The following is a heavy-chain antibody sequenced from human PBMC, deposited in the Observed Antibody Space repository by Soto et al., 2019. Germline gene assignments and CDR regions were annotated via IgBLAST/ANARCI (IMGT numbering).Heavy chain of an antibody. D-gene: IGHD3-3*01. V-gene: IGHV1-24*01. CDR1: GYTLTELS. CDR2: SDPEDGET. J-gene: IGHJ3*02. Sequence: GALVKVSFKVSGYTLTELSMHWVRQAPGKGLEWMGGSDPEDGETIYAQKFQGRVTMTEDTSTDTAYMELSSLRSEDTAVYYCATGAITIFGVVIVMSAFDIWGQGTMVTVSS. CDR3: ATGAITIFGVVIVMSAFDI.